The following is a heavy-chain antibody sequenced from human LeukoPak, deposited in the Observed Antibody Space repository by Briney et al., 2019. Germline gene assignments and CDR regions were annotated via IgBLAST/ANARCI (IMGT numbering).Heavy chain of an antibody. V-gene: IGHV4-4*02. Sequence: PSETLSLTCAVSGGSISSSNWWSWVRQPPGKGLEWIGEIYHSGSTNYNPSLKSRVTISVDKSKNQFSLKLSSVTAADTAVYYCARGAVVVPAASPPDYWGQGTLVTVSS. J-gene: IGHJ4*02. CDR1: GGSISSSNW. CDR2: IYHSGST. CDR3: ARGAVVVPAASPPDY. D-gene: IGHD2-2*01.